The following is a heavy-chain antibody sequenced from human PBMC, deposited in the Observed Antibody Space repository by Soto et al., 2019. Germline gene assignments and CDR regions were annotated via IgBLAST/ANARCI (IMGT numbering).Heavy chain of an antibody. CDR1: GGTFSSYT. CDR2: IIPILGIA. J-gene: IGHJ2*01. CDR3: ARGEWATMTHWYLDR. Sequence: QVQLVQSGAEVKKPGSSVKVSCKASGGTFSSYTISWVRQAPGQGLEWMGRIIPILGIANYAQKFQGRVTITADKSTSTAYMELSSLRSEDTAVYYCARGEWATMTHWYLDRWGRGTLVTVSS. D-gene: IGHD3-22*01. V-gene: IGHV1-69*02.